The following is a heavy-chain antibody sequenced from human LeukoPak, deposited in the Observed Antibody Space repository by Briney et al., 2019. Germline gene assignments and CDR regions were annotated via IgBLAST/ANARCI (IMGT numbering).Heavy chain of an antibody. CDR2: INPNSGGT. D-gene: IGHD6-13*01. J-gene: IGHJ4*02. V-gene: IGHV1-2*02. Sequence: EASVKVSCKASGYTFINYGITWVRQAPGQGLEWMGWINPNSGGTNYAQKFQGRVTMTRDTSISTAYMELSRLRSDDTAVYYCARLWGSSLPFDYWGQGTLVTVSS. CDR1: GYTFINYG. CDR3: ARLWGSSLPFDY.